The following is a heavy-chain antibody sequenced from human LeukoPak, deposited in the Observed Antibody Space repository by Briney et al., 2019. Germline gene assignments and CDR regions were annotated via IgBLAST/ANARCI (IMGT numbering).Heavy chain of an antibody. Sequence: PSETLPLTCAVYGGSFGVSYWSWIRQSPGKGLEWIGEIDHSGSTNFNPSLKSRVTISVDTSKNQFSLKLSSVTAADTGIYYCVRDKRTTARLGFYNYYGMDVWGQGTTVTVSS. J-gene: IGHJ6*02. CDR1: GGSFGVSY. CDR3: VRDKRTTARLGFYNYYGMDV. D-gene: IGHD6-6*01. CDR2: IDHSGST. V-gene: IGHV4-34*01.